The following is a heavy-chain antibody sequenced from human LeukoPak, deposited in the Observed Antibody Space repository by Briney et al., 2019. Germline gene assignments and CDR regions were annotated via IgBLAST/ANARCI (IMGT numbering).Heavy chain of an antibody. CDR1: GYTFTTYG. D-gene: IGHD1-26*01. J-gene: IGHJ4*02. CDR2: ISTYDGNT. Sequence: ASVKVSCKASGYTFTTYGINWVRQAPGQGLEWMGWISTYDGNTNYAQKLRGRVTMIRDISTSTVYMDLRSLRSDDTAVYYCARDQPRRGPGNHDYWGQGTLVTVSS. V-gene: IGHV1-18*01. CDR3: ARDQPRRGPGNHDY.